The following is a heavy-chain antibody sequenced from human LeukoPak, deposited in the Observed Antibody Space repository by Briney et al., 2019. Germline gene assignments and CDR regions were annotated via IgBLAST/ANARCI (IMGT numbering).Heavy chain of an antibody. CDR3: ARDGRNIVVVDFDY. V-gene: IGHV3-9*01. J-gene: IGHJ4*02. Sequence: GGSLRLSCAASGFTFYDYAMHWLRQAPGKGLEWVSGISWNSGSIGYADSVKGRFTISRDNAKNSLYLQMNSLRAEDTAVYDCARDGRNIVVVDFDYWGQGTLVTVSS. D-gene: IGHD2-2*01. CDR1: GFTFYDYA. CDR2: ISWNSGSI.